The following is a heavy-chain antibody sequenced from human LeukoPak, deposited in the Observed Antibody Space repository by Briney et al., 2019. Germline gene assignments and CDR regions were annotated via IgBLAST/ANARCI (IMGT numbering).Heavy chain of an antibody. D-gene: IGHD3-22*01. Sequence: GGSLRLSCAASGFTFSSYAMSWVRQAPGKGLEWVSAISGSGGSTYYADSVKGRFTISRDNSKNTLYLQMNGLRAEDTAVYYCAKGDSSGYYYPNWFDPWGQGTLVTVSS. V-gene: IGHV3-23*01. CDR1: GFTFSSYA. CDR2: ISGSGGST. J-gene: IGHJ5*02. CDR3: AKGDSSGYYYPNWFDP.